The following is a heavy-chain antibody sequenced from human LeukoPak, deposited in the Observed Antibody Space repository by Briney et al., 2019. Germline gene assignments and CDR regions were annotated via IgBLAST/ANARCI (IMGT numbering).Heavy chain of an antibody. D-gene: IGHD6-13*01. CDR2: ISSSSSTI. CDR3: ARHLLSGSSSFVFDP. Sequence: GGSLRLSCAASGFTFSSYSMNWVRQAPGKGLEWVSYISSSSSTIYYADSVKGRFTISRDNAKNSLYLQMNSLRAEDTAVYYCARHLLSGSSSFVFDPWGQGTLVTVSS. J-gene: IGHJ5*02. CDR1: GFTFSSYS. V-gene: IGHV3-48*04.